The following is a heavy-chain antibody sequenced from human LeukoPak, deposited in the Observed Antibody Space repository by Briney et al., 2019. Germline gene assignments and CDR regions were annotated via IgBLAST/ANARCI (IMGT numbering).Heavy chain of an antibody. CDR3: AKYGRSSWFYLDC. V-gene: IGHV3-30*18. J-gene: IGHJ4*02. Sequence: PGGSLRLSCAASGFTFSSYAMNWVRQAPGKGLEWVAVISSDGGTKYYAESVKGRSTISRDNSQNTLYLQMNSLRAEDTAVYYCAKYGRSSWFYLDCWGQGNLVTVSS. D-gene: IGHD6-13*01. CDR2: ISSDGGTK. CDR1: GFTFSSYA.